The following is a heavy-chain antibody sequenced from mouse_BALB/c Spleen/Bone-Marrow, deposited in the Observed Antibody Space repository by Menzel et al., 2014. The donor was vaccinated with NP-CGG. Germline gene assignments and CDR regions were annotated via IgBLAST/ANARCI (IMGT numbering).Heavy chain of an antibody. CDR1: GYTFTSYY. V-gene: IGHV1S56*01. CDR2: IYPGNVNT. J-gene: IGHJ2*01. D-gene: IGHD4-1*01. Sequence: QVQLQQSGPELVKPGASVRISCKAAGYTFTSYYIHWVKQRPGQGLEWIGWIYPGNVNTKYNEKFKGKATLTADKSSSTAYIQLSRLTSEDSAVYFCAREANWNFDYWGQGTTLTVSS. CDR3: AREANWNFDY.